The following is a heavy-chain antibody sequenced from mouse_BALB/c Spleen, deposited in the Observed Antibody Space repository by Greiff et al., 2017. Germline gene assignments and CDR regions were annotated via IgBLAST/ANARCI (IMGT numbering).Heavy chain of an antibody. V-gene: IGHV1-54*01. J-gene: IGHJ2*01. D-gene: IGHD1-2*01. CDR2: INPGSGGT. CDR3: ARGPQYYGYYFDY. Sequence: VQLQQSGAELVRPGTSVKVSCKASGYAFTNYLIEWVKQRPGQGLEWIGVINPGSGGTNYNEKFKGKATLTADKSSSTAYMQLSSLTSDDSAVYFCARGPQYYGYYFDYWGQGTTLTVSS. CDR1: GYAFTNYL.